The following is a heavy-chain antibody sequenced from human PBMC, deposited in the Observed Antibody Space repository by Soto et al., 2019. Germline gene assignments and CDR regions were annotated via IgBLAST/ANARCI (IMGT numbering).Heavy chain of an antibody. V-gene: IGHV3-15*01. Sequence: GGSLRLSCAASGFTFSNAWMSWVRQAPGKGLEWVGRIKSKTDGGTTDYAAPVKGRFTISRDDSKNTLYLQMNSLKTEDTAVYYCTTNPLVRPTAAGTDYWGQGTLVTVSS. CDR1: GFTFSNAW. CDR3: TTNPLVRPTAAGTDY. D-gene: IGHD6-13*01. J-gene: IGHJ4*02. CDR2: IKSKTDGGTT.